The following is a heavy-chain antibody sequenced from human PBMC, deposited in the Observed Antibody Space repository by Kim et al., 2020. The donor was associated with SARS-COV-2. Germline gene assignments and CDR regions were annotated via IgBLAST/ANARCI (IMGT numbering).Heavy chain of an antibody. D-gene: IGHD3-10*01. CDR3: TTYEGGSGSYYNGDYYYYGMDV. CDR2: IKSKTDGGTT. J-gene: IGHJ6*02. CDR1: GFTFSNAW. V-gene: IGHV3-15*01. Sequence: GGSLRLSCAASGFTFSNAWMSWVRQAPGKGLEWVGRIKSKTDGGTTDYAAPVKGRFTISRDDSKNTLYLQMNSLKTEDTAVYYCTTYEGGSGSYYNGDYYYYGMDVWGQGTTVTVSS.